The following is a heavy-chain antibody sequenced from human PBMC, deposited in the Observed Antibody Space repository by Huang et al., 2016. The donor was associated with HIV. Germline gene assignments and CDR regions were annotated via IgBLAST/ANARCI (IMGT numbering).Heavy chain of an antibody. CDR2: SSGYNGHT. CDR3: ARTTGDYVSAMDY. CDR1: GYIFSNYG. Sequence: QVQLMQSGAAVKKPGASVKVSCKASGYIFSNYGISWVRQAPGQGLEWIGWSSGYNGHTNYAQIFQDRVRMTTDTATTTVYMDLRSLRSDDTAIYYCARTTGDYVSAMDYWGQGTLVTVSS. V-gene: IGHV1-18*01. J-gene: IGHJ4*02. D-gene: IGHD4-17*01.